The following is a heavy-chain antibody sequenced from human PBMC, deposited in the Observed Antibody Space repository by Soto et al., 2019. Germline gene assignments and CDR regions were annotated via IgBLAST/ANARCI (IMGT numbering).Heavy chain of an antibody. CDR1: GGSISSGGYY. Sequence: QVQLQESGPGLVKPSQTLSLTCTVSGGSISSGGYYWSWIRQHPGKGLEWIGYIYYSGSTYYNPSLKRRVTISVDTSKNQFALKLSAVTAADTAVYYCARDPQYSRLFYGMDVWGQGTTVTVSS. V-gene: IGHV4-31*03. CDR3: ARDPQYSRLFYGMDV. J-gene: IGHJ6*02. D-gene: IGHD6-13*01. CDR2: IYYSGST.